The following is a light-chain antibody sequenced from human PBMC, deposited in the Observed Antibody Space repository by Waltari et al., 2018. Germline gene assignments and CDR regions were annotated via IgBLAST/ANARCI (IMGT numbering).Light chain of an antibody. CDR2: AAS. J-gene: IGKJ1*01. V-gene: IGKV1-39*01. CDR1: QNIRTY. CDR3: QQSYTTPRT. Sequence: DIQMTQSPSSLSASVGDRLTITCRASQNIRTYVNWYRQEPGKAPELLMFAASNFHVGVPSRFSGSGSGTEFTLTLDSLQPGDFVTYYCQQSYTTPRTFGQGTKVELK.